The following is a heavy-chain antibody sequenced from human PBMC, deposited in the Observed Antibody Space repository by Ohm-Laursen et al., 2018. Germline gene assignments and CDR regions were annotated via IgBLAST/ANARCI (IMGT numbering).Heavy chain of an antibody. Sequence: SLRLSCAASGFTVSSNYMSWVRQAPGKGLEWVSVIYSGGSTYYADSVKGRFTISRDNAKNSLYLQMNSLRAEDTAVYYCARIPTPYCSGGSCYWFDPWGQGTLVTVSS. CDR3: ARIPTPYCSGGSCYWFDP. V-gene: IGHV3-53*01. CDR1: GFTVSSNY. D-gene: IGHD2-15*01. J-gene: IGHJ5*02. CDR2: IYSGGST.